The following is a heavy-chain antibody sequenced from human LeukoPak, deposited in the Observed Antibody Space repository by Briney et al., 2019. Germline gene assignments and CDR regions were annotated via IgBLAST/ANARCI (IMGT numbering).Heavy chain of an antibody. CDR1: GFTFSSYA. J-gene: IGHJ4*02. CDR3: AKDLGRRLVQSRSFDY. D-gene: IGHD6-19*01. CDR2: ISGSGGST. V-gene: IGHV3-23*01. Sequence: GGSLRLSCAASGFTFSSYAMSWVRQAPGKGLEWVSAISGSGGSTYYADSVKGRFTISRDNSKNTLYLQMNSLRAEDTAVYYCAKDLGRRLVQSRSFDYWGQGTLVTVSS.